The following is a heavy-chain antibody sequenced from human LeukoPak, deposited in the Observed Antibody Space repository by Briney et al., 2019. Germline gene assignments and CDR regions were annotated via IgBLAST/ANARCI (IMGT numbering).Heavy chain of an antibody. CDR1: GGSISSYY. D-gene: IGHD3-22*01. V-gene: IGHV4-59*12. Sequence: SETLSLTCTVSGGSISSYYWSWIRQPPEKGLEWIGYIYYSGNTNYTPSLKSRVTISVDTSKNQFSLKLSSVTAADTAVYYCARVFYYDSSGYYWGREYYYYYGMDVWGQGTTVTVSS. CDR3: ARVFYYDSSGYYWGREYYYYYGMDV. J-gene: IGHJ6*02. CDR2: IYYSGNT.